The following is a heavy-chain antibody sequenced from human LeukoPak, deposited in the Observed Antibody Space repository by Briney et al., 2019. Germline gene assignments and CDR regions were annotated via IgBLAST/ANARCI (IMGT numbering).Heavy chain of an antibody. Sequence: SVKVSCKASGFSFSSSSMQWVRQARGRRREWIGWLAVGSGNTNYAQKFQGRVTITRDMSTSTAYMELSSLRSEDTALYYCAAVFGSGYYYYFDYWGQGSLVTVSS. CDR1: GFSFSSSS. V-gene: IGHV1-58*02. CDR3: AAVFGSGYYYYFDY. CDR2: LAVGSGNT. D-gene: IGHD3-22*01. J-gene: IGHJ4*02.